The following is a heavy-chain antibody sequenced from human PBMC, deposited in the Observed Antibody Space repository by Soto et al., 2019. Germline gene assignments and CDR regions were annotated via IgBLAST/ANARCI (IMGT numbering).Heavy chain of an antibody. D-gene: IGHD3-10*01. CDR2: VSPQFRTS. CDR1: GVSFNNNG. V-gene: IGHV1-69*01. Sequence: QVQLVQSGAEVKKPGSSVKVSCKTSGVSFNNNGIGWVRQAPGHGLEWMGGVSPQFRTSNYARKFQGRISITADASTGTVNMELRSLTSEDTAQYYCARVLYYGSGSYSPYGMDVWGQGTKVTVSS. CDR3: ARVLYYGSGSYSPYGMDV. J-gene: IGHJ6*02.